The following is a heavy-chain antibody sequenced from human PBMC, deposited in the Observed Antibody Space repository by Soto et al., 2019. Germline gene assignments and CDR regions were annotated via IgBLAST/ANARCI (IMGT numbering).Heavy chain of an antibody. CDR1: GGSISSYY. CDR2: IYYSGST. V-gene: IGHV4-59*01. Sequence: PSETLSLTCTVSGGSISSYYWSWIRQPPGKGLEWIGYIYYSGSTNYNPSLKSRVTISVDTSKNQFSLKLSSVTAADTAVYYCASTNVDTAMENYYYYGMDVWGQGTTVT. CDR3: ASTNVDTAMENYYYYGMDV. D-gene: IGHD5-18*01. J-gene: IGHJ6*02.